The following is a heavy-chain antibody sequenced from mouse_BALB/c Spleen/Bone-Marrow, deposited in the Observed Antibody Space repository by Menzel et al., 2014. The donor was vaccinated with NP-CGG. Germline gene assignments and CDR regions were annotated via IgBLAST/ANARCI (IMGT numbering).Heavy chain of an antibody. V-gene: IGHV4-1*02. D-gene: IGHD1-1*01. CDR2: INPDSSTI. CDR3: SRLYYYDNFAY. J-gene: IGHJ3*01. CDR1: GFDFSRYW. Sequence: DVQLQESGGGLVQPGGSLKLSCAASGFDFSRYWMSWVRQAPGKGLEWIGEINPDSSTINYTPSLKDKFIISRDNAKNTLYLQMSKERSEDTALYYCSRLYYYDNFAYWGQGTLVTVSA.